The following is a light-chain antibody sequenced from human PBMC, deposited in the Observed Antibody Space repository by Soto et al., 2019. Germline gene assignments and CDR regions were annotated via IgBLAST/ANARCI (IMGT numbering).Light chain of an antibody. V-gene: IGKV1-27*01. J-gene: IGKJ3*01. CDR1: QGISNC. Sequence: DIQMTQSPSSLSASVGDRVTITCRASQGISNCFAWYQQKPGKVPKLLIYAASALQSGVPSRFSGSGSGTDFTLTISSLQPEDVATYYCQKYNSALLGPGTKVDIK. CDR3: QKYNSAL. CDR2: AAS.